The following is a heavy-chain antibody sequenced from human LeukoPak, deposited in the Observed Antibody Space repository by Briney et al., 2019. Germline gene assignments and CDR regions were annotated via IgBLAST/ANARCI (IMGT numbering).Heavy chain of an antibody. CDR2: IYTSGST. CDR3: ARTRLGNSYDAFDI. V-gene: IGHV4-4*07. CDR1: GGSISSYY. J-gene: IGHJ3*02. Sequence: PSETLSLTCTVSGGSISSYYWSWIRQPAGKGLEWIGRIYTSGSTSYNPSLKSRVTISVDTSKNQFSLNLSSVTAADTAVYYCARTRLGNSYDAFDIWGQGPVVTVSS. D-gene: IGHD4-11*01.